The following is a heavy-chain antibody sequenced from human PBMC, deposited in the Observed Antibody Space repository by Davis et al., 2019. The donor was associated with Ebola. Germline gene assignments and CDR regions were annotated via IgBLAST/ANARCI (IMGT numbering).Heavy chain of an antibody. D-gene: IGHD2-2*02. CDR1: GGSFSGYY. Sequence: PSETLSLTCAVYGGSFSGYYWSWIRQPPGKGLEWIGEINHSGSTNYNPSLKSRVIISVDTSKNQFSLKLSSVTAADTAVYYCARVRYTSDYWGQGTLVTVSS. CDR3: ARVRYTSDY. CDR2: INHSGST. J-gene: IGHJ4*02. V-gene: IGHV4-34*01.